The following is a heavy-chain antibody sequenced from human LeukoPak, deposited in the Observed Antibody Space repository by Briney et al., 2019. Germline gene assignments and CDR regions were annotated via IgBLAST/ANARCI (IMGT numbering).Heavy chain of an antibody. J-gene: IGHJ4*02. CDR2: IYPGDSDT. CDR1: GYSFTSYW. D-gene: IGHD3-3*01. V-gene: IGHV5-51*01. CDR3: ARPPLLGYDFSDPQYYFDY. Sequence: GESLKISCKGSGYSFTSYWIGWVRQMPGKGLEWMGIIYPGDSDTRYSPSFQGQVTISADKSISTAYLQWSSLKASDTAMYYCARPPLLGYDFSDPQYYFDYWGQGTLVTVSS.